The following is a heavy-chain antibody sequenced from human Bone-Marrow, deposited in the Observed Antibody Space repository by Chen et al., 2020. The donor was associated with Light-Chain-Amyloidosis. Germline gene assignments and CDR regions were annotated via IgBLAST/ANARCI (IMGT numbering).Heavy chain of an antibody. Sequence: EVQLVESGGGLVKPWGSLRLSCAASGFTFSSYSMNWVRQAPGKGLEWVSSISSSSSYIYYADSVKGRFTISRDNAKNSLYLQMNSLRAEDTAVYYCAREKYSSSGFDYWGQGTLVTVSS. CDR3: AREKYSSSGFDY. CDR2: ISSSSSYI. CDR1: GFTFSSYS. D-gene: IGHD6-6*01. V-gene: IGHV3-21*01. J-gene: IGHJ4*02.